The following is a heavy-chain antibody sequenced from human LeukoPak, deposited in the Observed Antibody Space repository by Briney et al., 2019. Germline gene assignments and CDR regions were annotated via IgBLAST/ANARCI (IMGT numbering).Heavy chain of an antibody. V-gene: IGHV3-64D*06. D-gene: IGHD4-23*01. CDR1: GFTFSSYA. CDR3: VKDPFYGGNPLYYFDY. J-gene: IGHJ4*02. CDR2: ITGDGGRT. Sequence: GGSLRLSCSASGFTFSSYAMYWVRQAPGKGLECVSAITGDGGRTYYADSVKGRFTISRDNSKNTLYLQMNSLRAEDTAVYYCVKDPFYGGNPLYYFDYWGQGTLVTVSS.